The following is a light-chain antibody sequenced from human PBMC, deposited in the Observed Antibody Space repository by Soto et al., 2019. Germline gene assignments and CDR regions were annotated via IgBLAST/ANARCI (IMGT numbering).Light chain of an antibody. CDR3: MQGTHWPLT. Sequence: DVFMTQSPLSLPVTLGQAASISCRSIHSLVYMDGNTYLNWLQQRPGQSPRRLIYKVSTRDSGVPDRFSGSGSGTDFTLKISRVEAEDVGIYYCMQGTHWPLTFGQGTRLEIK. J-gene: IGKJ5*01. CDR1: HSLVYMDGNTY. V-gene: IGKV2-30*01. CDR2: KVS.